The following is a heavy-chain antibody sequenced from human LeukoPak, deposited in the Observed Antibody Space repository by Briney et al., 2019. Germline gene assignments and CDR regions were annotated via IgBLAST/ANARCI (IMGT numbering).Heavy chain of an antibody. V-gene: IGHV1-18*01. CDR1: GYTFTSYG. J-gene: IGHJ4*02. CDR3: ARQDDYGGKGFDY. CDR2: ISAYNGNT. D-gene: IGHD4-23*01. Sequence: ASVKVSCKASGYTFTSYGIAWVRQAPGQGLECMGWISAYNGNTDYAQKLQGRVTMTTDTSTSTAYMELRSPRSDDSAVYYCARQDDYGGKGFDYWGQGTLVTVSS.